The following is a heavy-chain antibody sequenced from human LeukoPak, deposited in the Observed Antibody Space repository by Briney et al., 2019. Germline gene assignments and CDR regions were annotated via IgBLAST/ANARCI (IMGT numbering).Heavy chain of an antibody. V-gene: IGHV3-53*01. CDR3: ARDPPGIAASGTYY. J-gene: IGHJ4*02. CDR2: IYSRGGT. D-gene: IGHD6-13*01. CDR1: GFTFTAYA. Sequence: GGSLRLSCAASGFTFTAYAMSWVRQAPGKGLEWVLLIYSRGGTSYADSVKGRFTISRDSSKNTLFLQMNSLRVEDTAVYYCARDPPGIAASGTYYWGQGTLVTVSS.